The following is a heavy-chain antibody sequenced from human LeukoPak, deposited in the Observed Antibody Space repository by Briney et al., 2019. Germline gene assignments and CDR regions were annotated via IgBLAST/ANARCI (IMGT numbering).Heavy chain of an antibody. CDR1: GFTFDDYA. D-gene: IGHD3-10*01. CDR3: ARLSAYYHGSYFYYYMDL. J-gene: IGHJ6*03. CDR2: ISWNSGSI. Sequence: GGSLRLSCAASGFTFDDYAMHWVRQAPGKGLEWVSGISWNSGSIAYADSVKGRFTISRDNAKNSLYLQMMSLRAADAALYYRARLSAYYHGSYFYYYMDLWGKGTTVTVSS. V-gene: IGHV3-9*01.